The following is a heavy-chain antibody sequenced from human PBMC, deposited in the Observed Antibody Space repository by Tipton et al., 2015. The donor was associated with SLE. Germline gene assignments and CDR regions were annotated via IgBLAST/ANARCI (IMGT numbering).Heavy chain of an antibody. CDR3: SRGYGNYF. V-gene: IGHV3-30*02. D-gene: IGHD1-7*01. CDR2: IRYDGSNK. J-gene: IGHJ4*02. CDR1: GFTFSTYG. Sequence: GSLRLSCAASGFTFSTYGMHWVRQAPGKGLEWVAFIRYDGSNKYYADSVKGRFTISRDNSKNTLYLQMNSLRAEDTAVYYCSRGYGNYFGGQGTLVIVSS.